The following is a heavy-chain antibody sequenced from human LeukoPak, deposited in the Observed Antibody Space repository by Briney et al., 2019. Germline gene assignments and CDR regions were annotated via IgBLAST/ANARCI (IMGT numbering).Heavy chain of an antibody. CDR1: GFTFKAYW. D-gene: IGHD6-13*01. J-gene: IGHJ4*02. CDR3: ARDGSPWDS. CDR2: MNQDGSEK. V-gene: IGHV3-7*01. Sequence: GGSLRLSCVVSGFTFKAYWMSWVRQAPGKGLEWVANMNQDGSEKYYVDSVKGRFTISRDNAKNLLFLQMNSLRAEDTAVYYCARDGSPWDSWGQGPLVTVSS.